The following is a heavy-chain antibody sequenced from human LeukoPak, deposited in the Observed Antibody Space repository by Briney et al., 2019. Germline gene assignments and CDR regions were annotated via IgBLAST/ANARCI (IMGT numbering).Heavy chain of an antibody. Sequence: SQTLSLTCTVSGGSISSGDYYWSWLRQPPGKGLEWIGYIYYSGSTYYNPSLKSRVTISVDTTKNQFSLKLSSVTAADTAVYYCARARRRDGYNLGYWGQGTLVTVSS. CDR1: GGSISSGDYY. V-gene: IGHV4-30-4*01. CDR2: IYYSGST. J-gene: IGHJ4*02. D-gene: IGHD5-24*01. CDR3: ARARRRDGYNLGY.